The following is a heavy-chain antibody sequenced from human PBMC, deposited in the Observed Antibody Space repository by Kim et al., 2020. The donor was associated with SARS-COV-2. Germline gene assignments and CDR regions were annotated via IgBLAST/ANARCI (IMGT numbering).Heavy chain of an antibody. Sequence: GGSLRLSCAASGFTFSSHWMHWVRQAPGKGLVWVSRINSDGSTTSYADSVKGRFTISRDNAKNTLYLQMNSLRAEDTGVYYCARRQFTSGWYYFDYWGQGTLGTVSA. D-gene: IGHD6-19*01. J-gene: IGHJ4*02. V-gene: IGHV3-74*01. CDR1: GFTFSSHW. CDR2: INSDGSTT. CDR3: ARRQFTSGWYYFDY.